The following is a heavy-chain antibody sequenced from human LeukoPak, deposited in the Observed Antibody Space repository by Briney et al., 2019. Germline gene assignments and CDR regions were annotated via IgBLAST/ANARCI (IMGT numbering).Heavy chain of an antibody. CDR1: GFTVSSNY. CDR3: AKDRNTISGYFDY. D-gene: IGHD3-3*01. Sequence: GGSLRLSCAASGFTVSSNYMSWVRQAPGKGLEWVSVIYSGGSTYYADSVKGRFTISRDNSKNTLYLQMNSLRAEDTAVYYCAKDRNTISGYFDYWGQGTLVTVSS. V-gene: IGHV3-53*05. CDR2: IYSGGST. J-gene: IGHJ4*02.